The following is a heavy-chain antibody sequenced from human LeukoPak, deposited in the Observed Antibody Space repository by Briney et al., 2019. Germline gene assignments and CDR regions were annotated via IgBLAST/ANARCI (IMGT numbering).Heavy chain of an antibody. CDR2: IRSKANSYAT. CDR3: TTDILRYFDWLPGALDY. CDR1: GFTFSGSA. Sequence: GGSLRLSCAASGFTFSGSATHWVRQASGKGLEWVGRIRSKANSYATAYAASVKGRFTISRDDSKNTLYLQMNSLKTEDTAVYYCTTDILRYFDWLPGALDYWGQGTLVTVSS. D-gene: IGHD3-9*01. J-gene: IGHJ4*02. V-gene: IGHV3-73*01.